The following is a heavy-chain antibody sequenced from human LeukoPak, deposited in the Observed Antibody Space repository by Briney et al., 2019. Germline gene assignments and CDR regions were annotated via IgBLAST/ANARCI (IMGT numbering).Heavy chain of an antibody. V-gene: IGHV1-24*01. CDR1: GYILTELS. Sequence: ASVKVSCKVSGYILTELSMHWVRQAPGKGLEWMGGFDPEDGETIYAQKFQGRVTMTEDTSTDTAYMELSSLRSEDTAVYYCATSRIVVVIPSFDYWGQGTLVTVSS. CDR2: FDPEDGET. CDR3: ATSRIVVVIPSFDY. D-gene: IGHD3-22*01. J-gene: IGHJ4*02.